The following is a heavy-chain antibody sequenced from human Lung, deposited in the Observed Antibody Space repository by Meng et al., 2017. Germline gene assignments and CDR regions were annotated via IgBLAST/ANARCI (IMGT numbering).Heavy chain of an antibody. V-gene: IGHV4-34*01. CDR2: INHSGST. CDR1: GGSFSDYY. D-gene: IGHD4-11*01. CDR3: ARGPTTMAHDFDY. J-gene: IGHJ4*02. Sequence: QVHLHQWGAGLLKPSETLSLTCVVSGGSFSDYYWSWIRQPPGKGLEWIGEINHSGSTNYNPSRESRATISVDTSQNNLSLKLNSVTAADSAVYYCARGPTTMAHDFDYWGQGTLVTVSS.